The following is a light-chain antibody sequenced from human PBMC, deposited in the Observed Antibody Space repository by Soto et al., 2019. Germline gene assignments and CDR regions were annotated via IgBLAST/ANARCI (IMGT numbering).Light chain of an antibody. J-gene: IGKJ2*01. CDR1: QSVSSSY. V-gene: IGKV3-20*01. Sequence: EIVLTQSPGTLSLSPGERATLSCRASQSVSSSYLAWYQHKPGQAPRLLIYGAFSRATGMPDRFSGSGSGTDFTLTISRLEPEDFAVYYCQQYGSAPHTFGQGTKREIK. CDR3: QQYGSAPHT. CDR2: GAF.